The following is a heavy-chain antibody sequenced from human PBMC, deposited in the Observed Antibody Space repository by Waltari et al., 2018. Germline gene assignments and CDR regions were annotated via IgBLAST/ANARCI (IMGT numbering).Heavy chain of an antibody. V-gene: IGHV4-30-4*08. Sequence: QVQLQESGPGLVKPSQTLSLPCTVSGGSIRSGDYYRSWLRQPPGKGLEWIGYIYYSGSTYYNPSLKSRVTISVDTSKNQFSLKLSSVTAADTAVYYCARDGYGSGGGYWYFDLWGRGTLVTVSS. CDR2: IYYSGST. J-gene: IGHJ2*01. CDR1: GGSIRSGDYY. CDR3: ARDGYGSGGGYWYFDL. D-gene: IGHD3-16*01.